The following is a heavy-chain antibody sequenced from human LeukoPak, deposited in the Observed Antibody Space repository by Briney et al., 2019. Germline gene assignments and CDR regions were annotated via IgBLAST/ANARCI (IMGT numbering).Heavy chain of an antibody. CDR2: IIPIFGTA. CDR1: GGTFSSYA. D-gene: IGHD2-15*01. Sequence: ASVKASCKASGGTFSSYAISWVRQAPGQGLEWMGGIIPIFGTANYAQKFQGRVTITTDESTSTAYMELSSLRSEDTAVYYCASLGYCSGGSCYFWGQGTLVTVSS. V-gene: IGHV1-69*05. CDR3: ASLGYCSGGSCYF. J-gene: IGHJ4*02.